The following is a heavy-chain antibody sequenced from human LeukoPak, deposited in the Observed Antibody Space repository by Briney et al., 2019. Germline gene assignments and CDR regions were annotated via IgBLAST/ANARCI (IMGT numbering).Heavy chain of an antibody. CDR2: IYTSGST. D-gene: IGHD2-2*01. CDR3: ARETRSNYYYYMDV. CDR1: GGSISSGSYY. V-gene: IGHV4-61*02. Sequence: PSETLSLTCTVSGGSISSGSYYWSWIRQPAGKGLGWIGRIYTSGSTNYNPSLKSRVTISVDTSKNQFSLKLSSVTAADTAVYYCARETRSNYYYYMDVWGKGTTVTISS. J-gene: IGHJ6*03.